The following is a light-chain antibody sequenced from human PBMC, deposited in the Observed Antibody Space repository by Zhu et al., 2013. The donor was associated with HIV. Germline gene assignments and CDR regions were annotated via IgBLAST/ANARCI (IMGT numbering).Light chain of an antibody. V-gene: IGKV3-15*01. CDR3: QQNDSSSLT. CDR1: QSVSSN. CDR2: GAS. J-gene: IGKJ4*01. Sequence: EIVMTQSPATLSVSPGERVTLSCRASQSVSSNLAWYQQKPGQAPRLLIYGASTRATGIPARFSGSGSGTEFTLSISSLQSEDFAVYYCQQNDSSSLTFGGGTKVEIK.